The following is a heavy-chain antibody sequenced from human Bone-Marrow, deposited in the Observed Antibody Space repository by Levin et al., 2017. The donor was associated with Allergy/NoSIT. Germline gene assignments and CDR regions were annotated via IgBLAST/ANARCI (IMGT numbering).Heavy chain of an antibody. J-gene: IGHJ4*02. V-gene: IGHV3-30*03. CDR1: GFTFSKYG. D-gene: IGHD3-22*01. CDR2: ISHDGGNK. Sequence: GESLKISCAASGFTFSKYGMHWVRQAPGKGLECVAVISHDGGNKYYADSVKGRFIISRDNSKNTLFLQMDSLRAEDTAVYFCARDRYYFGGSAYNDPTYYFDYWGQGTLVTVSS. CDR3: ARDRYYFGGSAYNDPTYYFDY.